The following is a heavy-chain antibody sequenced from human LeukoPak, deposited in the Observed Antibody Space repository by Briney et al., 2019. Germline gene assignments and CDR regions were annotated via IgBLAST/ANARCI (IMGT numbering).Heavy chain of an antibody. CDR3: TRDPNGDYVGAFDM. Sequence: GGSLRLSCAASGITFSTYAMTWVRQAPGKGLEWVSSIRGSGGGTDYADSVKGRFTISRGNSRDTLFLQMNSLRAEDTALYYCTRDPNGDYVGAFDMWGPGTMVTVSS. J-gene: IGHJ3*02. D-gene: IGHD4-17*01. V-gene: IGHV3-23*01. CDR2: IRGSGGGT. CDR1: GITFSTYA.